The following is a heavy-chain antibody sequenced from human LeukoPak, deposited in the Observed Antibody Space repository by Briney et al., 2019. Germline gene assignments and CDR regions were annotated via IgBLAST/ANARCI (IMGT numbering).Heavy chain of an antibody. CDR3: ASNYGG. Sequence: GGSLRLSCAASGFDFSNYWMYWVRQALGKGLEWVANIKQDGSEKYYVDSVRGRFTISRDNAKNSLSLQMNSLRAEDTAVYYCASNYGGWGQGTLVTVSS. J-gene: IGHJ4*02. D-gene: IGHD4-11*01. V-gene: IGHV3-7*03. CDR1: GFDFSNYW. CDR2: IKQDGSEK.